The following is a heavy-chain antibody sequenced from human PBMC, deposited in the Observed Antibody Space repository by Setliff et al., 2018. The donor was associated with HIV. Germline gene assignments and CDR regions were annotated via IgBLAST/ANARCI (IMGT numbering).Heavy chain of an antibody. CDR3: AREFPGGTKGFDY. CDR1: GYTFTSYI. D-gene: IGHD1-1*01. Sequence: ASVKVSCKASGYTFTSYILHWVRPAAGQGLEWVGRIAPSSGGIHYAQKFQDRVTRTRDTSTSTVYMDLSRLRSEDTAVYYCAREFPGGTKGFDYWGQGTLVTVSS. V-gene: IGHV1-46*01. CDR2: IAPSSGGI. J-gene: IGHJ4*02.